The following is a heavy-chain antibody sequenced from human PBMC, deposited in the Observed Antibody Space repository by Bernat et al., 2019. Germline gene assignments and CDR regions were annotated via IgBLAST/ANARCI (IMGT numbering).Heavy chain of an antibody. D-gene: IGHD3-22*01. CDR2: ISYDGSNK. Sequence: QVQLVESGGGVVQPGRSLRLSCAASGFTFSTYAMHWVRQAPGKGLEWVAVISYDGSNKYYADSVKGRFTISRDNSKNTLYLQMNSLRAEDTAVYYCARDGGHYYDSSGYPWGFDYWGQGTLVTVSS. CDR1: GFTFSTYA. V-gene: IGHV3-30-3*01. J-gene: IGHJ4*02. CDR3: ARDGGHYYDSSGYPWGFDY.